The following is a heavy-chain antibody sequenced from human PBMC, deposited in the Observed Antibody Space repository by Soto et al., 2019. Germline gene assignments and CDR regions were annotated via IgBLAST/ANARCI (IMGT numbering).Heavy chain of an antibody. CDR3: VRDRADFSSTYYHYFSV. V-gene: IGHV4-30-2*01. CDR1: GGSISSGTFS. Sequence: SETLSLTCAVSGGSISSGTFSWTWIRQPPGKGLEFIGSIYYTGTTNFNPSLKSRLTMSMDMSKNQVSLNLTSVTAADTAAYYCVRDRADFSSTYYHYFSVWGRGTLVTVSS. J-gene: IGHJ2*01. D-gene: IGHD6-13*01. CDR2: IYYTGTT.